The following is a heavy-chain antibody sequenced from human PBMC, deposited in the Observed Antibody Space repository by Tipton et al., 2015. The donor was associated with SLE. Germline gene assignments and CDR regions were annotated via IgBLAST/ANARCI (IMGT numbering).Heavy chain of an antibody. D-gene: IGHD6-13*01. Sequence: QVQLVQSGAEVKKPGSSVKVSCKASGGTFSSYAISWVRQAPGQGLEWMGGIIPIFGTANYAQKFQGRVTITADESTSTAYMELSSLRSEDTAVYYCARVLRQQLVPNLSDYYYYMDVWGKGTTVTVSS. V-gene: IGHV1-69*01. CDR3: ARVLRQQLVPNLSDYYYYMDV. CDR2: IIPIFGTA. CDR1: GGTFSSYA. J-gene: IGHJ6*03.